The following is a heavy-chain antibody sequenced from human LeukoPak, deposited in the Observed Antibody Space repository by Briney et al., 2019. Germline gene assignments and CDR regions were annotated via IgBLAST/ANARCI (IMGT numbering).Heavy chain of an antibody. CDR2: IGKSGSHT. D-gene: IGHD1-26*01. CDR1: GFTFSDYY. Sequence: GGSLILSCAASGFTFSDYYMGWIRQAPGKGLEWVSYIGKSGSHTNYGDSVKGRFTIARDNAKNSLYLQMNSLRAEDTAVYYCARYPRSGGSSDYWGQGTLVTVSS. V-gene: IGHV3-11*03. CDR3: ARYPRSGGSSDY. J-gene: IGHJ4*02.